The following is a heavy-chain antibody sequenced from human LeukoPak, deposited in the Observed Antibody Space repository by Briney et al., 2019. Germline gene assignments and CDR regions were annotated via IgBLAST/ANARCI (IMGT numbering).Heavy chain of an antibody. CDR3: ARDQYSSLYYYYYYMDV. V-gene: IGHV3-30*02. CDR2: IRYDGSNK. D-gene: IGHD6-19*01. CDR1: GFTFSTYG. J-gene: IGHJ6*03. Sequence: PGGSLRLSCAASGFTFSTYGMHWVRQAPGKGLEWVAFIRYDGSNKYYADSVKGRFTISRDNSKNTLYLQMNSLRAEDTAVYYCARDQYSSLYYYYYYMDVWGKGTTVTVSS.